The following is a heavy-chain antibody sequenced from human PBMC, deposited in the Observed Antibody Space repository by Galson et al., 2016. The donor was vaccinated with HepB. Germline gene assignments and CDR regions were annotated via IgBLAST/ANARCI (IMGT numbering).Heavy chain of an antibody. CDR2: INWNGDST. J-gene: IGHJ4*02. D-gene: IGHD1-1*01. CDR1: GFTFDDYS. V-gene: IGHV3-20*04. Sequence: SLRLSCAASGFTFDDYSLTWVRQAPGRGLEWVSGINWNGDSTAYADSVRGRFTISRDNARNSLYLQMNSLRAEDTALYYCARSFFRRTVNWTPFDYWGQGTLVTVSS. CDR3: ARSFFRRTVNWTPFDY.